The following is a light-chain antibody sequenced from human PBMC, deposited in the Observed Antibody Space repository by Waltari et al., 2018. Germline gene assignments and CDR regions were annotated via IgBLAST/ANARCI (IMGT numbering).Light chain of an antibody. CDR1: QSVSSSY. Sequence: EIVLMQSPGTLSLSPGEIATLSCRASQSVSSSYLAWYQQKPGQAPRLLIYGASSRATGIPDRFSGSGSGTDFTLTISRLEPEDFAVYYCQQYGSSPLITFGQGTRLEIK. CDR3: QQYGSSPLIT. CDR2: GAS. J-gene: IGKJ5*01. V-gene: IGKV3-20*01.